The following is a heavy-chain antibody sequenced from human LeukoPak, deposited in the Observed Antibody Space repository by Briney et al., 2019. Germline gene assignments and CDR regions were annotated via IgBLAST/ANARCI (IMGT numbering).Heavy chain of an antibody. CDR3: ANLWLRLHDFDY. CDR1: GFTFSSYS. Sequence: GGSLRLSCAASGFTFSSYSMNWVRQAPGKGLEWVSSISSSGAYIYYADSVKGRFTISRDNSKNTLYLQMNSLRAEDTAVYYCANLWLRLHDFDYWGQGTLVTVSS. D-gene: IGHD5-12*01. V-gene: IGHV3-21*04. CDR2: ISSSGAYI. J-gene: IGHJ4*02.